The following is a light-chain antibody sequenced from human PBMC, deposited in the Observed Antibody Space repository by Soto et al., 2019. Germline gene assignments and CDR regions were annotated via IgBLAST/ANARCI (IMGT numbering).Light chain of an antibody. CDR3: QQYNNWPGT. J-gene: IGKJ3*01. Sequence: EIVMTQSAATLSVSPGERATRSCRASQSVSSNLAWYQQKPGQAPRLLIYGASTRATGIPARFSGSGSGTEFTLTISSLQSEDFAVYYCQQYNNWPGTFGPGTKADI. V-gene: IGKV3D-15*01. CDR2: GAS. CDR1: QSVSSN.